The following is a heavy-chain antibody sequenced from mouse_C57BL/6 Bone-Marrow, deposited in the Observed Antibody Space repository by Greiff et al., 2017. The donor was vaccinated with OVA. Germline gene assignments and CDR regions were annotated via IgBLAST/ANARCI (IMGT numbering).Heavy chain of an antibody. CDR1: GYTFTSYW. Sequence: VKLVESGAELAKPGASVKLSCKASGYTFTSYWMHWVKQRPGQGLEWIGYINPSSGYTKYNQKFKDKATLTADKSSSTAYMQLSSLTYEDSAVYYCVREEYHWYFDVWGTGTTVTVSS. CDR3: VREEYHWYFDV. D-gene: IGHD5-1*01. V-gene: IGHV1-7*01. CDR2: INPSSGYT. J-gene: IGHJ1*03.